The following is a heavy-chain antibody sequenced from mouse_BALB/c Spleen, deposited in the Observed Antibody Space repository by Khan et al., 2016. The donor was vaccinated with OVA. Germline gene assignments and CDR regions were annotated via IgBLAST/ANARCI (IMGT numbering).Heavy chain of an antibody. CDR1: GYSFTGYF. CDR3: ARISRSDFDY. Sequence: EVELVESGPELVKPGASVKISCKASGYSFTGYFMNWLMQSHGKSLEWIGRINPHIGETFYHQKFKDKATLTVDDSSSTAHMELRSLASEDSAVYYCARISRSDFDYWGQGTTLTVSS. CDR2: INPHIGET. D-gene: IGHD1-1*01. J-gene: IGHJ2*01. V-gene: IGHV1-20*02.